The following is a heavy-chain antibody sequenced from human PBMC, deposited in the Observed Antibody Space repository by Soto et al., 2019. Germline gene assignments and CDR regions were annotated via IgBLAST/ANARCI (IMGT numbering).Heavy chain of an antibody. D-gene: IGHD3-16*01. CDR2: IIPLFGTT. Sequence: QVHLVQSGAEVRKPGSSVKVSCKTSGGTFSTYTIYWVRQAPGQGLEWMGRIIPLFGTTRYAQNFQDRVTMTAGESTSTTYMELSSLRAEDTALYYCARRLDDRADEGFDVWGEGTAFTVSA. CDR1: GGTFSTYT. V-gene: IGHV1-69*18. CDR3: ARRLDDRADEGFDV. J-gene: IGHJ3*01.